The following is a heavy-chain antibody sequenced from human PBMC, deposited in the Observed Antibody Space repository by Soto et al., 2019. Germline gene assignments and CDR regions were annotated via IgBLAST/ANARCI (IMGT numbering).Heavy chain of an antibody. Sequence: QVQLVESGGGVVQPGRSLRLSCAASGFTFSSYGMHWVRQAPGKGLEWVAVISYDGSNKYYADSVKGRFTISRDNSKNKRYLQMSSLRAEDTAVYYCANAPAIVLVPAALGGDYWGQGTLVTVSS. D-gene: IGHD2-2*01. V-gene: IGHV3-30*18. CDR2: ISYDGSNK. J-gene: IGHJ4*02. CDR3: ANAPAIVLVPAALGGDY. CDR1: GFTFSSYG.